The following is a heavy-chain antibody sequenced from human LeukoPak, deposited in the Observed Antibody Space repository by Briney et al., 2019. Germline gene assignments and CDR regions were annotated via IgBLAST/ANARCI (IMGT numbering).Heavy chain of an antibody. CDR3: ARFRTGYGDYVVRRTYYFDY. Sequence: PSETLSLTCTVSGGSISSSSYYWGWIRQPPGKGLEWIGSIYYSGSTNYNPSLKSRVTISVDTSKNQFSLKLSSVTAADTAVYYCARFRTGYGDYVVRRTYYFDYWGQGTLVTVSS. CDR1: GGSISSSSYY. CDR2: IYYSGST. J-gene: IGHJ4*02. D-gene: IGHD4-17*01. V-gene: IGHV4-39*07.